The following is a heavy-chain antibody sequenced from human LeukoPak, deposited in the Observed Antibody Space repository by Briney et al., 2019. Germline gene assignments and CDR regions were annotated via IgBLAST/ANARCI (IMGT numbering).Heavy chain of an antibody. V-gene: IGHV3-23*01. Sequence: PGGSLRLSCAASGFTFSNYWMSWVRQAPGKGLEWVSAISGSGGSTYYADSVKGRFTISRDNSKNTLYLQMNSLRAEDTAVYYCAKGAKGDYYDSSGYYYDYWGQGTLVTVSS. CDR2: ISGSGGST. CDR3: AKGAKGDYYDSSGYYYDY. J-gene: IGHJ4*02. CDR1: GFTFSNYW. D-gene: IGHD3-22*01.